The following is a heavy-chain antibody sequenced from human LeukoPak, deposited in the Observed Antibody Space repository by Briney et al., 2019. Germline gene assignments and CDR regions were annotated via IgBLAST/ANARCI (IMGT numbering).Heavy chain of an antibody. D-gene: IGHD3/OR15-3a*01. CDR3: ARDWTGFDY. V-gene: IGHV3-66*01. CDR1: GFTVSSNY. Sequence: SGGSLRLSCAASGFTVSSNYMSWVRQAPGKGLEWVSAIYSGGSTYYADSVKGRFTISRDSSKNTLFLQMNSLRAEDTAVYYCARDWTGFDYWGQGTLVTVSS. CDR2: IYSGGST. J-gene: IGHJ4*02.